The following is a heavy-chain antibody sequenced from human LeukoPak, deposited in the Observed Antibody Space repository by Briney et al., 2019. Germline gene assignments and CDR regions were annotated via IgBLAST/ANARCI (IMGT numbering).Heavy chain of an antibody. J-gene: IGHJ4*02. CDR3: ARSRWSDY. Sequence: ASVKVSCKASGYTFTSYAMHWVRQAPGQRLEWMGWINAGNSNTKYSQKFQGRVTITRDTSASTAYMELSSLRSEDTAVYYCARSRWSDYWGQGTLVTVSS. V-gene: IGHV1-3*01. CDR1: GYTFTSYA. D-gene: IGHD6-13*01. CDR2: INAGNSNT.